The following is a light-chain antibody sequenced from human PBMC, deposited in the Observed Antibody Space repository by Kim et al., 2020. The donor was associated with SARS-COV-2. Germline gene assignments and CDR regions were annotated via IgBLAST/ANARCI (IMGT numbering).Light chain of an antibody. CDR2: GNS. CDR3: QSYDNSLSGYV. Sequence: RVTISCTRSISNIGAGYDVHWYQQLPATAPKILIYGNSNRPSGVPDRFSGSKSDTSASLAITGLQAEDEADYYCQSYDNSLSGYVFGSGTKVTVL. V-gene: IGLV1-40*01. CDR1: ISNIGAGYD. J-gene: IGLJ1*01.